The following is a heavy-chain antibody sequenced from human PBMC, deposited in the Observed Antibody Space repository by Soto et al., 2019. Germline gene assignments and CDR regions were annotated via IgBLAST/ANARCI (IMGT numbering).Heavy chain of an antibody. V-gene: IGHV1-2*02. J-gene: IGHJ6*02. Sequence: VKVSCKASGYTFTGYNMQWVRQVHGQGLEWMGWINPNSGGTNYAQKFQGRVTMTRNTSISTAYMELSSLRSEDTAVYYCARRGYSSSWYYYYYYGMDVWGQGTTVTVSS. CDR3: ARRGYSSSWYYYYYYGMDV. D-gene: IGHD6-13*01. CDR2: INPNSGGT. CDR1: GYTFTGYN.